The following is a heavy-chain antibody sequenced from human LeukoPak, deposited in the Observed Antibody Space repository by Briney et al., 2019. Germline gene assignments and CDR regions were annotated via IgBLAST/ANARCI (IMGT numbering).Heavy chain of an antibody. J-gene: IGHJ3*02. CDR1: GVSFSGYY. V-gene: IGHV4-34*01. Sequence: PSETLSLTCAVYGVSFSGYYWSWIRQPPGKGLEWIGEINHSGSTNYNPSLKSRVTISVDTSKNQFSLKLSSVTAADTAVYYCARSYYDSSGYYLDAFDIWGQGTMVTVSS. CDR2: INHSGST. D-gene: IGHD3-22*01. CDR3: ARSYYDSSGYYLDAFDI.